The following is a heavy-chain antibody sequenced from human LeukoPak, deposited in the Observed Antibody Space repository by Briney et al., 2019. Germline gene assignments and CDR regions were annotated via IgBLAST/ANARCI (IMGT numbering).Heavy chain of an antibody. Sequence: SETLSLTCTVSGGSISSYYWSWIRQPPGKGLEWIGYIYYSGSTNYNPSLKSRVTISVDTSKNQFSLKLSSVTAADTAVYYCARDDYDFDAFDIWGQGTMVTVSS. D-gene: IGHD3-22*01. CDR3: ARDDYDFDAFDI. J-gene: IGHJ3*02. CDR2: IYYSGST. CDR1: GGSISSYY. V-gene: IGHV4-59*01.